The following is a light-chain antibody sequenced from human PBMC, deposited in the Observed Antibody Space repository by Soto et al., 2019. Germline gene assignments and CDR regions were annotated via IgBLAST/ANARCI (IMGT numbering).Light chain of an antibody. V-gene: IGLV2-14*01. J-gene: IGLJ1*01. Sequence: QSALTQPASVSGSPGQSITISCTGTSSDVGAYNYVSWYQQHPGKAPKLMIYEVIHRPSGVSNRFSGSKSGNTASLTISGLQAEDEADYYCSSYTSSSTLVFGTGTKLTVL. CDR2: EVI. CDR3: SSYTSSSTLV. CDR1: SSDVGAYNY.